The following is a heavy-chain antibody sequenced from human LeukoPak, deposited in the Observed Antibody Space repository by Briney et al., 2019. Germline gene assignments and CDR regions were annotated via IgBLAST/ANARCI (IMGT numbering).Heavy chain of an antibody. V-gene: IGHV3-64*01. CDR1: GFTFSTYA. Sequence: PGGSLRLSCVASGFTFSTYAMHWVRQAPGEGLEYVSAITNDGGGTYYVNSVKGRFTISRDNSKNTLYLQMGSLRPEDMAIYYCARSERPDEFPLDYWGQGTLVTVSS. CDR2: ITNDGGGT. J-gene: IGHJ4*02. CDR3: ARSERPDEFPLDY. D-gene: IGHD6-25*01.